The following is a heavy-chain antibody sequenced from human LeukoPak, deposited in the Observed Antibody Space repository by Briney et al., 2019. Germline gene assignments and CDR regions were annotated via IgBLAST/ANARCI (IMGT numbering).Heavy chain of an antibody. V-gene: IGHV3-30*04. D-gene: IGHD3-9*01. J-gene: IGHJ6*03. Sequence: GRSLRLSCEASGFTFSNYGIHWVRQTPGKGLEWVAAISSDGVEKHYADSVKGRFTISRDNSKSTVYLQMNSLSAEDTALYYCAREGHYDILTGYSPLEYYFYYMDVWGKGTTVTVSS. CDR2: ISSDGVEK. CDR3: AREGHYDILTGYSPLEYYFYYMDV. CDR1: GFTFSNYG.